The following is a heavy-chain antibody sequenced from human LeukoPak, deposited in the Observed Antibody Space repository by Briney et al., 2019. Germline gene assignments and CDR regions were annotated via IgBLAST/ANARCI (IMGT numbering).Heavy chain of an antibody. V-gene: IGHV3-9*01. D-gene: IGHD2-8*01. CDR2: INWNSDTI. CDR3: AKEGSVCTNGICRYFDQ. CDR1: GFTFHDSS. Sequence: GGSLTLSCAASGFTFHDSSMHWVRQTPGKGLEWVSCINWNSDTIDYVDSVKGRFTTSRDNAKNSLYLQMNSLRTEDTALYYCAKEGSVCTNGICRYFDQWGRGTLVTVSS. J-gene: IGHJ4*02.